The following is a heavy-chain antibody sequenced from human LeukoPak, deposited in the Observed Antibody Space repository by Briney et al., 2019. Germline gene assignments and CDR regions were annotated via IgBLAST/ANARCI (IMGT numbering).Heavy chain of an antibody. V-gene: IGHV3-33*05. D-gene: IGHD2-15*01. CDR3: ARYCSGGCYSGVDY. Sequence: GGSLRLSCAASGFTFSSFGMHWVRQAPGRGLEWVALILYEDKYYADSVKVRFTISRDNSKNTLYLQMDSLRAEDTAVYYCARYCSGGCYSGVDYWGQGTLVTVPS. CDR1: GFTFSSFG. J-gene: IGHJ4*02. CDR2: ILYEDK.